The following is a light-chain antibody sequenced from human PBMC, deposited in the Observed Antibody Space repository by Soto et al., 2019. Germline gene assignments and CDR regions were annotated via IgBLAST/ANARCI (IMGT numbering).Light chain of an antibody. Sequence: QSVLTQPASVSGSPGQSITISCTGTSSDVGAYNYVSWYQRHPGTAPKLIIYDVTLRPSGVSNRFSGPKSGNTASLTISGLQAEDEADFYCSSFSRSTPLVFGTGTKLTVL. CDR3: SSFSRSTPLV. CDR2: DVT. CDR1: SSDVGAYNY. V-gene: IGLV2-14*03. J-gene: IGLJ1*01.